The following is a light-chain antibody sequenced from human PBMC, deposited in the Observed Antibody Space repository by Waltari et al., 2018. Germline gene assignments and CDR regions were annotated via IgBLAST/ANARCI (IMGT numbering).Light chain of an antibody. CDR2: WAS. CDR3: QQYFTSPSLT. V-gene: IGKV4-1*01. CDR1: QSVLYTSNNKNY. Sequence: DIVMTQSPDTLTVSLGERATINCKTSQSVLYTSNNKNYLGWYQQKPGQPPKLLIYWASTRDSGVPDRFIGSGSGTDFTLTINSLQAEDVAVYYCQQYFTSPSLTFGGETKVEI. J-gene: IGKJ4*01.